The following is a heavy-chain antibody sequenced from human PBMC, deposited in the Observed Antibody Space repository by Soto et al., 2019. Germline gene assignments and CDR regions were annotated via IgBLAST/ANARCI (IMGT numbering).Heavy chain of an antibody. J-gene: IGHJ3*02. CDR2: IWYDGSNK. V-gene: IGHV3-33*01. CDR1: GFTFSSYG. Sequence: QVQLVESGGGVVQPGRSLRLSCAAPGFTFSSYGMHWVRQAPGKGLEWVAVIWYDGSNKYYADSVKGRFTISRDNSKNTLYLQMNSLRAEDTAVYYCAREVVGANDAFDIWGQGTMVTVSS. D-gene: IGHD1-26*01. CDR3: AREVVGANDAFDI.